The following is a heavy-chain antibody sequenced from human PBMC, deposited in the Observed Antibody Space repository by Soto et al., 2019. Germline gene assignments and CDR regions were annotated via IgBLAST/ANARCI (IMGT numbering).Heavy chain of an antibody. CDR1: GYTFTSTW. CDR2: IIPIFGTA. J-gene: IGHJ6*02. CDR3: ARDVYDSIGYYYPPLRWGYGMDV. V-gene: IGHV1-69*13. D-gene: IGHD3-22*01. Sequence: GASVKVSCKASGYTFTSTWMHWVRQDPGQGLEWMGGIIPIFGTANYAQKFQGRVTITADESTSTAYMELSSLRSEDTAVYYCARDVYDSIGYYYPPLRWGYGMDVWGQGTTVTVSS.